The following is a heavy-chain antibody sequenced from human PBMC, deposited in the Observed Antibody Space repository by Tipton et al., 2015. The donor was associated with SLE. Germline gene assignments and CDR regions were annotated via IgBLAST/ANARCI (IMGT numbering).Heavy chain of an antibody. CDR1: GGSISSGYYY. V-gene: IGHV4-61*09. Sequence: TLSLTCTVSGGSISSGYYYWTWVRQPAGKGLEWIGHIFTSGSTNYNPSLKSRVTISVDTSKNQFSLKLSSVTAADTAVYYCARGQHQFGRFDYWGQGTLVTVSS. CDR2: IFTSGST. D-gene: IGHD3/OR15-3a*01. J-gene: IGHJ4*02. CDR3: ARGQHQFGRFDY.